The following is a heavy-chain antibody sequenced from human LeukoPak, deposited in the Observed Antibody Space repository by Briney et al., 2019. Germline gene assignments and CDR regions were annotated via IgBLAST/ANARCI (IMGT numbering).Heavy chain of an antibody. J-gene: IGHJ4*02. CDR3: ARRAGGYSHPYDY. CDR1: GFTVSTNY. CDR2: IYSGGST. V-gene: IGHV3-53*01. Sequence: GGSLRLSCVVSGFTVSTNYMSWVRQAPGKGLEWVSLIYSGGSTYYADSVKGRFTISRDNSKNTLYPQMNSLRAEDTAVYYCARRAGGYSHPYDYWGQGTLVTVSS. D-gene: IGHD4-23*01.